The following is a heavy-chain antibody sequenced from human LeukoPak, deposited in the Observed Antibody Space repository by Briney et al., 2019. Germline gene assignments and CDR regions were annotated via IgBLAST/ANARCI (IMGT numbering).Heavy chain of an antibody. CDR1: GGSIIASY. J-gene: IGHJ4*02. Sequence: SETLSLTCTVSGGSIIASYWSWIRQPPGKGLEWIGYIYYSGSTNYTPSLKSRVTMSVDTSKNQFSLKLSSVTAADTAVYYCARGRYCSDGSCYLDYWGQGTLVTVSS. V-gene: IGHV4-59*01. CDR3: ARGRYCSDGSCYLDY. D-gene: IGHD2-15*01. CDR2: IYYSGST.